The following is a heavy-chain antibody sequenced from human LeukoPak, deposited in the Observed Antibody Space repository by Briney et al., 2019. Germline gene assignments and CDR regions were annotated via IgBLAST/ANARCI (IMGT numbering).Heavy chain of an antibody. CDR2: MWYDGSNK. CDR1: GFTFNSYG. CDR3: ARGLPPVMKYYFDY. J-gene: IGHJ4*02. V-gene: IGHV3-33*01. D-gene: IGHD4-11*01. Sequence: GGSLRLSCAASGFTFNSYGMHWVRQAPGKGLEWVAVMWYDGSNKYYADSVKGRFTISRADSKNTLYLQMNSLRAEDTAMYYCARGLPPVMKYYFDYWGQGTLVTVSS.